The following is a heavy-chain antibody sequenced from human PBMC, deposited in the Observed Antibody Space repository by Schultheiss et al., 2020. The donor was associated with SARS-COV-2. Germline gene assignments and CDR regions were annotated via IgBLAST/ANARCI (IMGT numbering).Heavy chain of an antibody. D-gene: IGHD3-3*01. V-gene: IGHV3-21*01. J-gene: IGHJ6*02. CDR3: AKNFLEGEYYDYGLDV. CDR2: ISSSSSYI. Sequence: GGSLRLSCAASGFTFSSYSMNWVRQAPGKGLEWVSSISSSSSYIYYADSLKGRFIISRDSLRDTDPSRDTVYLQMYGLRPEDTALYFCAKNFLEGEYYDYGLDVWGQGTTVTVSS. CDR1: GFTFSSYS.